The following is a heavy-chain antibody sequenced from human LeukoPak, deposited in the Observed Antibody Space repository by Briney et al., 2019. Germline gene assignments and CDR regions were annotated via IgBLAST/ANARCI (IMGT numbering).Heavy chain of an antibody. V-gene: IGHV3-48*01. D-gene: IGHD3-22*01. CDR2: ISRSSSII. Sequence: GGSLRLSCAASGFTFSSYDMNWVRQAPGKGLEWVSYISRSSSIIYYADSVKGRFTISRDNAKNSLYLQMNSLRGEDTAVFYCARDRYDSSHYYHYWGQGTLVTVSA. J-gene: IGHJ4*02. CDR3: ARDRYDSSHYYHY. CDR1: GFTFSSYD.